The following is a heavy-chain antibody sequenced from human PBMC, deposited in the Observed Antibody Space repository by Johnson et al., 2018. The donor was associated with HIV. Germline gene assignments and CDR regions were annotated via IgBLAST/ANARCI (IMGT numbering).Heavy chain of an antibody. D-gene: IGHD4-17*01. Sequence: QVQLVESGGGVVQPGRSLRLSCAASGFTFSSYGMHWVRQAPGKGLEWVAVISYDGSNKYYADSVKGRFTISRDNSKNTLYLQMNSLRAEDTAVYYCARDRHLTVTYAFDIWGQGTMVTGSS. V-gene: IGHV3-30*19. CDR1: GFTFSSYG. CDR3: ARDRHLTVTYAFDI. J-gene: IGHJ3*02. CDR2: ISYDGSNK.